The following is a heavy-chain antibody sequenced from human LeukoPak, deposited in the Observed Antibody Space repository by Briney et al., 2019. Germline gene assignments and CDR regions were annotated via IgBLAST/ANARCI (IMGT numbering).Heavy chain of an antibody. J-gene: IGHJ4*02. CDR2: ISAYNGNT. D-gene: IGHD1-26*01. CDR3: AGGGSYTLFDY. Sequence: ASVKVSCKASGYTFTSYGISWVRQAPGQGLEWMGWISAYNGNTNYAQKLQDRVTMTTATSPRTAYMELRSLRSDDTAVYYCAGGGSYTLFDYWGQGTLVTVSS. V-gene: IGHV1-18*01. CDR1: GYTFTSYG.